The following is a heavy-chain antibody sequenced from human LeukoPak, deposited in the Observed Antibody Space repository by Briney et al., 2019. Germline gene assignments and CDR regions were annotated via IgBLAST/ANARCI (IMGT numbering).Heavy chain of an antibody. J-gene: IGHJ6*02. V-gene: IGHV3-66*01. CDR2: IYSGGST. CDR1: GFTVSSNY. D-gene: IGHD4-17*01. Sequence: GGSLRLSCAASGFTVSSNYMSWVRQAPGKGLEWVSVIYSGGSTYYADPVKGRFIIFRDNSKNTLYLQMNSLRAEDTAVYYCARDLTKGYGDYNYYGMDVWGQGTTVTVSS. CDR3: ARDLTKGYGDYNYYGMDV.